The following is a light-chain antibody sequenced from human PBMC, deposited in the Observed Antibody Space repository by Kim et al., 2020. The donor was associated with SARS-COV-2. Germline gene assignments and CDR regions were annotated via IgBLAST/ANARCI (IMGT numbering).Light chain of an antibody. CDR3: QAWDSSTAI. CDR1: KLGDKY. J-gene: IGLJ2*01. V-gene: IGLV3-1*01. Sequence: SYELTQPPSVSVSPGQTASITCSGDKLGDKYAFXYQKKPGQSPVLLIYQHTKRPSGIPGRFSGSSSGNTATLTISGTQAIDEADYYCQAWDSSTAIFGGG. CDR2: QHT.